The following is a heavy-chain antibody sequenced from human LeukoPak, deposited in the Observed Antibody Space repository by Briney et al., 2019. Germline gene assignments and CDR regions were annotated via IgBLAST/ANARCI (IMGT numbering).Heavy chain of an antibody. Sequence: GSLRLSCAASGFTFSSYAMSWVRQPPGKGLEWIGEINHSGSTNYNPSLKSRVTISVDTSKNQFSLKLSSVTAADTAVYYCARVVPAAQVHSMDVWGQGTTVTVSS. J-gene: IGHJ6*02. CDR2: INHSGST. D-gene: IGHD2-2*01. V-gene: IGHV4-34*01. CDR3: ARVVPAAQVHSMDV. CDR1: GFTFSSYA.